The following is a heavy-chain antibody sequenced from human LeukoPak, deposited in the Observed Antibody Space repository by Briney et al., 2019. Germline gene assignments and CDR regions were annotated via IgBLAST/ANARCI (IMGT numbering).Heavy chain of an antibody. CDR1: GFTFSSYS. D-gene: IGHD3-10*01. J-gene: IGHJ5*02. V-gene: IGHV3-21*01. CDR3: AREGQDRGFQLRWFDP. Sequence: GGSLRLSCAASGFTFSSYSMNWVRQAPGKGLEWVSSISSSSSYIYYADSVKGRFTISRDNAKNSLYLQMNSLRAEDTAVYYCAREGQDRGFQLRWFDPWGQGTLVTVSS. CDR2: ISSSSSYI.